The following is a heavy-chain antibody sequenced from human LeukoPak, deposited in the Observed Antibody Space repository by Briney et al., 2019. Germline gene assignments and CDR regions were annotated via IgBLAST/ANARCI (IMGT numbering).Heavy chain of an antibody. J-gene: IGHJ6*02. V-gene: IGHV3-48*03. D-gene: IGHD1-26*01. Sequence: PGGSLRLSCAASGFTFSSYGMSWVRQAPGKGLEWVSYISSSGSTIYYADSVKGRFTISRDNAKNSLYLQMNSLRAEDTAVYYCARDAGATTDYYYGMDVWGQGTTVTVSS. CDR2: ISSSGSTI. CDR1: GFTFSSYG. CDR3: ARDAGATTDYYYGMDV.